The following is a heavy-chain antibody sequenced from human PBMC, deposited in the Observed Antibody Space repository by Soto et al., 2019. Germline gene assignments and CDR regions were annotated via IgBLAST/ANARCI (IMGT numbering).Heavy chain of an antibody. CDR3: AKIGQIGNWFFDY. D-gene: IGHD1-1*01. V-gene: IGHV3-23*01. Sequence: EVQLLESGGDLVQPGGSLRVSCAASGFMFSSHGMSWVRQAPGKGLEWVSSISSGGDLTYYEDSVKGRFTVSRDNLKNPLSLQADSLRAEATATYYGAKIGQIGNWFFDYCGQGTLVTVSS. CDR1: GFMFSSHG. J-gene: IGHJ4*02. CDR2: ISSGGDLT.